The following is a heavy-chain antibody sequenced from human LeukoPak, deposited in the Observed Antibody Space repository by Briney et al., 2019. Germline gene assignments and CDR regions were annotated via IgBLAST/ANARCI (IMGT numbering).Heavy chain of an antibody. CDR2: IKQDGSEE. V-gene: IGHV3-7*01. D-gene: IGHD1-26*01. Sequence: AGSLTLSCAASGFTFSSYWMSWVRHAPCKGLELVANIKQDGSEENFVDSVTGRFTISRDNVKKSLYLEMNSLRAEDTAVYYCARGSSAGASLRHDYWGQGTLVTVSS. CDR3: ARGSSAGASLRHDY. CDR1: GFTFSSYW. J-gene: IGHJ4*02.